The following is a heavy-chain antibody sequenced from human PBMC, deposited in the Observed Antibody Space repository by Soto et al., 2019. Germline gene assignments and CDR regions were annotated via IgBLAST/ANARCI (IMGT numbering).Heavy chain of an antibody. CDR2: ISGSGGST. J-gene: IGHJ4*02. V-gene: IGHV3-23*01. D-gene: IGHD6-6*01. CDR1: GFTFTTYA. Sequence: EVQLLESGGGLVQPGGSLRLSCAASGFTFTTYAMSWVRQAPGKGLEWVSAISGSGGSTYYTDSVKGRFTISRDNSKDTLYLQMNRLRAEEAAVYYCAKNWDTTFSSSSHWGQGTLVTVSS. CDR3: AKNWDTTFSSSSH.